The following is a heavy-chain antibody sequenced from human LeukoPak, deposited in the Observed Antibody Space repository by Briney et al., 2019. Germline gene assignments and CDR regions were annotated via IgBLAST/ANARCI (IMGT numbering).Heavy chain of an antibody. Sequence: SETLSLTCTVSGGSISSYYWSWIRQPPGKGLEWIGYIYYSGSTNYNPSLKSRVTISVDTSKNQFSLKLSSVTAADTAVYYCARVYYDFWSGYSLDAFDNWGQGTMVTVSS. CDR3: ARVYYDFWSGYSLDAFDN. V-gene: IGHV4-59*08. CDR1: GGSISSYY. D-gene: IGHD3-3*01. CDR2: IYYSGST. J-gene: IGHJ3*02.